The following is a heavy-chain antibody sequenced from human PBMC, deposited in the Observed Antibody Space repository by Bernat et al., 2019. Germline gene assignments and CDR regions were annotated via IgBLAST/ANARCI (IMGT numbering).Heavy chain of an antibody. J-gene: IGHJ6*02. V-gene: IGHV3-33*01. Sequence: QVQLVESGGGVVQPGRSLRLSCAASGFTFSSYGMHWVRLAPGKGLEWVAVIWYDGSNKYYADSVKGRFTISRDNSKNTLYLQMNSLRAEDTAVYYCARDQEKYYYDSSGYSGYYYGMDVWGQGTTVTVSS. CDR1: GFTFSSYG. CDR3: ARDQEKYYYDSSGYSGYYYGMDV. CDR2: IWYDGSNK. D-gene: IGHD3-22*01.